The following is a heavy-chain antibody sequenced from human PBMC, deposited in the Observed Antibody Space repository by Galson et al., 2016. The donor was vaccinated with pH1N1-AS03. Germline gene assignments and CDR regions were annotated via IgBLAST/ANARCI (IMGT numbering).Heavy chain of an antibody. Sequence: QSGAEVTKPGESLKISCKTSGYIFTSYWVAWVRHMPGKGLEWMGIIYPGDSDTRYSPSFQGQVTISADRSINTAYLQWSSLMASDTANYYCARQVRDGYNDYVDYWGQGILVTVSS. CDR3: ARQVRDGYNDYVDY. CDR2: IYPGDSDT. CDR1: GYIFTSYW. J-gene: IGHJ4*02. D-gene: IGHD5-24*01. V-gene: IGHV5-51*01.